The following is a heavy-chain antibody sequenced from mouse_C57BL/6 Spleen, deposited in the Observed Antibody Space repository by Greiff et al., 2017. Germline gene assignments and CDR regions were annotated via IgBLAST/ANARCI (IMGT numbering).Heavy chain of an antibody. CDR3: ARSSRGGTDYFDY. Sequence: LVESGPELVKPGASVKLSCKASGYTFTSYDINWVKQRPGQGLEWIGWIYPRDGSTKYNEKFKGKATLTVDTSSSTAYMELHSLTSEDSAVYFCARSSRGGTDYFDYWGQGTTLTVSS. D-gene: IGHD1-1*01. J-gene: IGHJ2*01. V-gene: IGHV1-85*01. CDR1: GYTFTSYD. CDR2: IYPRDGST.